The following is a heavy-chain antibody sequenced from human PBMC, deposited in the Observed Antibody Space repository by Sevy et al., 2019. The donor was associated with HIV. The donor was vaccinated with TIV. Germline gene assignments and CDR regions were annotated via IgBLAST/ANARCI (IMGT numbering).Heavy chain of an antibody. CDR2: IDQDGSDK. V-gene: IGHV3-7*01. J-gene: IGHJ3*02. CDR3: ARAGGCGNINHXNXILDX. Sequence: GGSLRLSCAASEFIFTGYWMNWVRQAPGKGLEWVXNIDQDGSDKRYVDSVRGRFTISRDNANNFLYLQMSSLRADDTAVYYCARAGGCGNINHXNXILDXWGHGTKVTVSS. D-gene: IGHD2-21*01. CDR1: EFIFTGYW.